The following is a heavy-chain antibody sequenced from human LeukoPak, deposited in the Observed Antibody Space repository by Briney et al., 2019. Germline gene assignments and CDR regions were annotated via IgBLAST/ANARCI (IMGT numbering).Heavy chain of an antibody. CDR1: GYTLTELS. CDR2: FDPEDGET. V-gene: IGHV1-24*01. CDR3: ARGFSLITMIVRAFDI. D-gene: IGHD3-22*01. J-gene: IGHJ3*02. Sequence: GASVKVSCKVSGYTLTELSMHWVRQAPGKGLEWMGGFDPEDGETIYAQKFQGRVTMTEDTSTDTAYMELSSLRSEDTAVYYCARGFSLITMIVRAFDIWGQGTMVTVSS.